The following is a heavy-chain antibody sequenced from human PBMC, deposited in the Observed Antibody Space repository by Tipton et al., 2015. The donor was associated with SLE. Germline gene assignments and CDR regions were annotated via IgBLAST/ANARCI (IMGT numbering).Heavy chain of an antibody. CDR3: ARHTDYGGNSDSFDY. V-gene: IGHV4-39*01. CDR2: IYYSGST. Sequence: TLSLTCTVSGGSISSSSYYWGWIRQPPGKGLEWIGSIYYSGSTYYNPSLKSRVTISVDTSKNRFSLKLSSGTAADTAVYYCARHTDYGGNSDSFDYWGQGILVTVSS. J-gene: IGHJ4*02. CDR1: GGSISSSSYY. D-gene: IGHD4-23*01.